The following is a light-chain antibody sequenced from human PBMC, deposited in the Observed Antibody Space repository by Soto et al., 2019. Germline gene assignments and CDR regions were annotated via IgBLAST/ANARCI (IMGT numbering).Light chain of an antibody. Sequence: DIPLTQSPSTLSASVGDTVTITCRASQSIDTWLAWHQQKPGRAPRLLIPKASILESGVPSRFSRSGSGTDFTLTIRSLQPDDFAIYYCQQYISYRAFGQGTKVEI. J-gene: IGKJ1*01. CDR2: KAS. CDR3: QQYISYRA. V-gene: IGKV1-5*03. CDR1: QSIDTW.